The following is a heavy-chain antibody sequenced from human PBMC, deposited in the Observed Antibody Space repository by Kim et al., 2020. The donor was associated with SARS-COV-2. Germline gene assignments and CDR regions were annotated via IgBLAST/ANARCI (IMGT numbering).Heavy chain of an antibody. J-gene: IGHJ5*02. D-gene: IGHD4-4*01. V-gene: IGHV3-30*18. CDR1: GFTFSSYG. CDR2: ISYDGSNK. CDR3: AKGNSNPDWFDP. Sequence: GGSLRLSCVASGFTFSSYGMHWVRQAPGKGLEWVAVISYDGSNKYYADSVKGRFTISGDNSRNTLYLQMNSLRAEDTAVYYCAKGNSNPDWFDPWGQGTLVTVSS.